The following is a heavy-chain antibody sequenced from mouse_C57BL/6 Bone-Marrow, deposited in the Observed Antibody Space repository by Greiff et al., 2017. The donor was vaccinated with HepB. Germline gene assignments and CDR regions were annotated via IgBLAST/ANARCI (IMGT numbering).Heavy chain of an antibody. CDR1: GYTFTSYW. D-gene: IGHD2-3*01. J-gene: IGHJ2*01. Sequence: QVQLQQPGAELVKPGASVKLSCKASGYTFTSYWMHWVKQRPGQGLEWIGMIHPNSGSTNYNQKFKGKSTLTVDKSSSTAYMQLSSLTSEDSAVYYCAFDDGYYVGYWGQGTTLTVSS. CDR2: IHPNSGST. V-gene: IGHV1-64*01. CDR3: AFDDGYYVGY.